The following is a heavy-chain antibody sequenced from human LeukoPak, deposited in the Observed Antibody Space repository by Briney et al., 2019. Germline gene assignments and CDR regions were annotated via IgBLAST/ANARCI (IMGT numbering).Heavy chain of an antibody. CDR3: ARKADSGNYYFDY. CDR1: GFTFGSYS. J-gene: IGHJ4*02. Sequence: GGSLRLSCAASGFTFGSYSMYWVRQAPGKGPEWVSSISGNSNYIFYADSVKGRFTFSRDNAKNSLYLQMNSLRAEDTAVYYCARKADSGNYYFDYWGQGTLVTVSS. CDR2: ISGNSNYI. D-gene: IGHD1-26*01. V-gene: IGHV3-21*01.